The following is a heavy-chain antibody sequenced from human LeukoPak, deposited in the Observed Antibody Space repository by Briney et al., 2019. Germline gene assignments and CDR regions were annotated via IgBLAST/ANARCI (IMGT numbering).Heavy chain of an antibody. D-gene: IGHD6-13*01. Sequence: ASVKVSCKASGYTFTGYSMHWVRQAPGQGLEWMGWINPNSGGTNYAPKFQGRVTMTRDTSISTAYMELSSLRSDDTAVYYCVKEGRAAGSWGQGTLVIVSS. CDR2: INPNSGGT. V-gene: IGHV1-2*02. CDR1: GYTFTGYS. J-gene: IGHJ4*02. CDR3: VKEGRAAGS.